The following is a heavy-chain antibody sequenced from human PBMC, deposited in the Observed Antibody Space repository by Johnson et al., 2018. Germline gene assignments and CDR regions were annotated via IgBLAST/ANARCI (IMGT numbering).Heavy chain of an antibody. Sequence: VQLGQSGGGLEQSGGSLRLSCVASGFSITTYAMSWVRQAPGKGLEWVSSIRDSGVDPYYAESVRGRFFISRNISKNTRYLQMNSLRADDTAVYYCAKDREYQSLWGFFDFWGQGTLVSVSS. CDR1: GFSITTYA. V-gene: IGHV3-23*04. D-gene: IGHD3-16*02. J-gene: IGHJ4*02. CDR2: IRDSGVDP. CDR3: AKDREYQSLWGFFDF.